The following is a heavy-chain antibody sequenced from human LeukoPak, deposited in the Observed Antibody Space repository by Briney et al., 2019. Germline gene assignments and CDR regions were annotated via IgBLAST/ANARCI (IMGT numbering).Heavy chain of an antibody. V-gene: IGHV4-4*07. D-gene: IGHD6-19*01. J-gene: IGHJ3*02. CDR3: ARDLPHGIVVGDDAFDI. CDR2: IYTSGST. Sequence: SETLSLTCTVSGGSISSYYWSWIRRPAGKGLECIGRIYTSGSTNYNPSLKSRVTMSVDTSKNQFSLKLSSVTAADTAVYYCARDLPHGIVVGDDAFDIWGQGTMVTVSS. CDR1: GGSISSYY.